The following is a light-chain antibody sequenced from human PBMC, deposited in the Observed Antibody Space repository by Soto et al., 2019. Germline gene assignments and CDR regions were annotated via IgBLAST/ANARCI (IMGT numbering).Light chain of an antibody. CDR2: WAS. J-gene: IGKJ2*01. Sequence: DIVMTQSPDSLAVSLGERATINCKSSQSVLSSSNNKNYLAWYQQRPGQPPKLLIYWASTRQSGVPDRFSGSGSGTDFTLTISSLQAEDVAVYYCQQYYNAPRTFGQETKLEIK. CDR1: QSVLSSSNNKNY. V-gene: IGKV4-1*01. CDR3: QQYYNAPRT.